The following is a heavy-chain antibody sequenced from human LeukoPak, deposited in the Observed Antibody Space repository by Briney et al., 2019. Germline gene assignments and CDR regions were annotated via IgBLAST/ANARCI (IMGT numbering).Heavy chain of an antibody. D-gene: IGHD1-20*01. Sequence: SQTPSLTCAISGDSVSSNTAAWNWIRQSPSRGLEWLGRTYYRSKWYNDYAVSVRSRITINPDTSKNQFSLQLSSVTPEDTAVYYCATGYNYAFAYWGQGNLVTVSS. CDR3: ATGYNYAFAY. V-gene: IGHV6-1*01. CDR1: GDSVSSNTAA. J-gene: IGHJ4*02. CDR2: TYYRSKWYN.